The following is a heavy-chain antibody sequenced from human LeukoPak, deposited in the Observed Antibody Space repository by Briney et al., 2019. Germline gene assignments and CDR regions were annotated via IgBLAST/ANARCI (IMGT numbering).Heavy chain of an antibody. D-gene: IGHD6-19*01. CDR3: AAGSGWKPYYYYYYMDV. CDR1: GFTVSSNS. V-gene: IGHV3-53*01. Sequence: PGGSLRLSCTVSGFTVSSNSMSWVRQAPGKGLEWVSFIYSDNTHYSDSVKGRFTISRDNSKNTLYLQMNSLRAEDTAVYYCAAGSGWKPYYYYYYMDVWGKGTTVTVSS. CDR2: IYSDNT. J-gene: IGHJ6*03.